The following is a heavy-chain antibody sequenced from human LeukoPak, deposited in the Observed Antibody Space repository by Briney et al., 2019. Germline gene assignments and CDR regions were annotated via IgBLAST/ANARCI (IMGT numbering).Heavy chain of an antibody. CDR2: IKQDGSEK. CDR3: ARDRVDCSSTSCPVYYYYYGMDV. D-gene: IGHD2-2*01. V-gene: IGHV3-7*01. J-gene: IGHJ6*02. Sequence: GGSLRLSCAASGFTSATYWMTWVRQAPGKGLEWVANIKQDGSEKYYVDSVKGRFTISRDNAKNSLYLQMNSLRAEDTAVYYCARDRVDCSSTSCPVYYYYYGMDVWGQGTTVTVSS. CDR1: GFTSATYW.